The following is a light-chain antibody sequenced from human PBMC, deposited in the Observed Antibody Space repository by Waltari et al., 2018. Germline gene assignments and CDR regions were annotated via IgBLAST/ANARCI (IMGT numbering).Light chain of an antibody. CDR3: SSYTRSDTLV. CDR2: GVT. J-gene: IGLJ3*02. CDR1: SNDVGGYAY. V-gene: IGLV2-14*01. Sequence: QSALTQPASVSGSPGQSITISCTGTSNDVGGYAYVSWFQTHPDKAPKLMIYGVTNRPSGVSNRFFGSKSGNTASLTISGLQAEDEADYYCSSYTRSDTLVFGGGTRLTVL.